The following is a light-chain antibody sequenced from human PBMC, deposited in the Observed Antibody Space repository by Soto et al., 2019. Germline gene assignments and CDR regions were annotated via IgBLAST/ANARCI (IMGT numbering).Light chain of an antibody. CDR1: SGYVGTYSL. Sequence: QSALAQPASVSGSPGQSITISCTGASGYVGTYSLVSWYQQHPGKAPKVVIYEGHKRPSGVPDRFSGSTSVNTASLTISGLQTDDEADYYCTSFGGINNFVVFGGGTKVTVL. CDR2: EGH. CDR3: TSFGGINNFVV. V-gene: IGLV2-23*01. J-gene: IGLJ2*01.